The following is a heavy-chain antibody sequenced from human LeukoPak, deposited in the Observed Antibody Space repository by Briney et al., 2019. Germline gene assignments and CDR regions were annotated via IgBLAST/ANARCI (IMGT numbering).Heavy chain of an antibody. V-gene: IGHV4-59*01. J-gene: IGHJ6*02. CDR2: MYYSGRT. Sequence: PSETLSLTCTVSGGSISSYYWSWIPQPPGKGLEWIGYMYYSGRTNYNPSLKSRVTISVDTSKNQFSLKLSSVTAADTAVYYCARTFSESYYYYGMDVWGQGTTVTVSS. D-gene: IGHD1-26*01. CDR3: ARTFSESYYYYGMDV. CDR1: GGSISSYY.